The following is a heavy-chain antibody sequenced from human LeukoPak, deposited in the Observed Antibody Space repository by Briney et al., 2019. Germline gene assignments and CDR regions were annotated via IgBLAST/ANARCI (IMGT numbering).Heavy chain of an antibody. V-gene: IGHV4-39*07. D-gene: IGHD1-7*01. J-gene: IGHJ4*02. CDR2: FSSGGSA. CDR1: GGSISSSSYY. CDR3: ARKQTGTMYDV. Sequence: KTSETLSLTCIVPGGSISSSSYYWAWIRQSPGKGLEWIETFSSGGSAYYNPSLTSRVSISKDTPDNQFSLRLYSVTAADTAVYYCARKQTGTMYDVWGQGTQVTVSS.